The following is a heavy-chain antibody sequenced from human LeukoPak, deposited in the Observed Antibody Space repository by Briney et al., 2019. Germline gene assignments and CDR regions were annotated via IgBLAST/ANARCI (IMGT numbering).Heavy chain of an antibody. CDR1: GFTFSSYA. D-gene: IGHD4-23*01. J-gene: IGHJ4*02. CDR2: ISYDGSNK. Sequence: PGRSLRLSCAASGFTFSSYAMHWVRQAPGKGLEWVAVISYDGSNKYYADSVKGRFTISRDNSENTLYLQMNSLRAEDTAVYYCASSTTVVHFDYWGQGTLVTVSS. CDR3: ASSTTVVHFDY. V-gene: IGHV3-30-3*01.